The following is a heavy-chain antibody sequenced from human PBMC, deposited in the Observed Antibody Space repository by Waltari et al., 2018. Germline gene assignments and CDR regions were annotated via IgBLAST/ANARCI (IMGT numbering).Heavy chain of an antibody. D-gene: IGHD2-21*02. CDR1: GGSISGFY. J-gene: IGHJ5*02. CDR3: ARGGGSDWVWLDP. CDR2: IYYTGST. V-gene: IGHV4-59*01. Sequence: QVQLQESGPSLLKPSETLSLICTVSGGSISGFYWSWVRQPPGKRLDWIGYIYYTGSTNCDPDHKNRVTISVDKAKDQFALKVSAVADADKAFQACARGGGSDWVWLDPWGQRQLDTVAS.